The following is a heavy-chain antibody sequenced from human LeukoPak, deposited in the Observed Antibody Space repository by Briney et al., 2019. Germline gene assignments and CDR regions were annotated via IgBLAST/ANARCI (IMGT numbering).Heavy chain of an antibody. J-gene: IGHJ6*03. CDR3: ARQVATIDYYYYYYMDV. CDR1: GGSISSSSYY. CDR2: IYYSGST. D-gene: IGHD5-12*01. Sequence: PSETLSLTCTVSGGSISSSSYYWGWIRQPPGKGLEWIGSIYYSGSTYYNPSLKSRVTISVGTSKNQFSLKLSSVTAADTAVYYCARQVATIDYYYYYYMDVWGKGTTVTVSS. V-gene: IGHV4-39*01.